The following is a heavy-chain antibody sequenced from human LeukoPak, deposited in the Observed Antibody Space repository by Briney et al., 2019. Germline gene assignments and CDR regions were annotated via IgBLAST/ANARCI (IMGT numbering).Heavy chain of an antibody. CDR2: INHSGGT. D-gene: IGHD3-22*01. J-gene: IGHJ1*01. CDR1: GASTSTHC. Sequence: TSETLSLTCTVSGASTSTHCWSWIRQPPGKGLEWIGEINHSGGTNYNPSLKSRAIISVDTSKNQFSLKLSSVTAADTAVYYCTRGSSGYYFKIAEYFQHWGQGTLVTVSS. CDR3: TRGSSGYYFKIAEYFQH. V-gene: IGHV4-34*01.